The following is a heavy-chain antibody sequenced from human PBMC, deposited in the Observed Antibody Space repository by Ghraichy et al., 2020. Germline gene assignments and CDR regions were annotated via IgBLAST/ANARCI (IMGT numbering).Heavy chain of an antibody. Sequence: ASVKVSCKASGYTFTSYAIHWVRQAPGQSLEWMGWINAGNGNTKYSQKFQGRVTITRDTSASTAYMELSSLRSEDTAVYYCAKMGYCSGGTCYSLQSGPFDPWGQGTLVTVSS. CDR3: AKMGYCSGGTCYSLQSGPFDP. D-gene: IGHD2-15*01. J-gene: IGHJ5*02. V-gene: IGHV1-3*01. CDR2: INAGNGNT. CDR1: GYTFTSYA.